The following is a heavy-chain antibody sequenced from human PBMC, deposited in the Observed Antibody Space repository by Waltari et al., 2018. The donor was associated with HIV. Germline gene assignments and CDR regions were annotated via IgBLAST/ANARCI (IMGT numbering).Heavy chain of an antibody. CDR1: GYTFVSYG. V-gene: IGHV1-18*01. CDR3: ARDVIVAAGYGGY. Sequence: QVHLEQSGVEVKKPGASVKVSCKASGYTFVSYGISWVRKAPGQGLEWMGWVSAHNGYTNYAQNLQGRVNMTTDTATSTAYMELRSLRSDDTAVYYCARDVIVAAGYGGYWGQGTLVTVSS. J-gene: IGHJ4*02. CDR2: VSAHNGYT. D-gene: IGHD6-25*01.